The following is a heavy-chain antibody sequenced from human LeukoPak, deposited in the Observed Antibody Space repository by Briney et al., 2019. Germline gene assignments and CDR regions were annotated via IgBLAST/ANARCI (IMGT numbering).Heavy chain of an antibody. V-gene: IGHV4-59*08. Sequence: PSETLSLTCTVSGGSISSYYWSWIRQPPGKGLEWIGYIYYSGSTNYNPSLKSRVTISVDTSKNQFSLKVSSVTAADTAVYYCARHLRYCSSTSCHLDYWGQGTLVTVSS. CDR3: ARHLRYCSSTSCHLDY. CDR2: IYYSGST. D-gene: IGHD2-2*01. CDR1: GGSISSYY. J-gene: IGHJ4*02.